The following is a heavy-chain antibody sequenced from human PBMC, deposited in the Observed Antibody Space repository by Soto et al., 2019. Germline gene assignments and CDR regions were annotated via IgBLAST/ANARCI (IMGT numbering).Heavy chain of an antibody. CDR3: ARHTGLDGVVVPAAPYFWSGSIEDWFDP. V-gene: IGHV4-39*01. D-gene: IGHD2-2*01. Sequence: SETLSLTCTVSGGSISSSSYYWGWIRQPPGKGLEWIGSIYYSGSTYYNPSLKSRVTISVDTSKNQFSLKLSSVTAADTAVYYCARHTGLDGVVVPAAPYFWSGSIEDWFDPWGQGTLVTVSS. CDR1: GGSISSSSYY. J-gene: IGHJ5*02. CDR2: IYYSGST.